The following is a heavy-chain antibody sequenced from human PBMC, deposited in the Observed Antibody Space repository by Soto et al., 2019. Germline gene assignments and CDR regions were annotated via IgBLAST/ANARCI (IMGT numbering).Heavy chain of an antibody. D-gene: IGHD3-10*01. CDR3: ARAHITMVRGVIIIGY. J-gene: IGHJ4*02. V-gene: IGHV4-30-4*01. Sequence: NPSETLSLTCSVSGDSISNLDYFWAWIRQPPGQALEYIGYIYKSATTYYNPSFESRVAISVDTSKSQFSLNVTSVTAADTAVYYCARAHITMVRGVIIIGYWGQGTLVTVSS. CDR1: GDSISNLDYF. CDR2: IYKSATT.